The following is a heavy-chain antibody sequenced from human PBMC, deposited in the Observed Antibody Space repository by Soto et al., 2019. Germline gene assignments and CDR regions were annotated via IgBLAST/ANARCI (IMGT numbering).Heavy chain of an antibody. CDR2: INHSGST. J-gene: IGHJ5*02. Sequence: SETLSLTCAVYGGSFSGYYWSWIRQPPGKGLEWIGEINHSGSTNYNPSLQSRVTISVDTSKNKFSLKLSSVTAADTAVFYCATVVVVAATPYNWFDPWGQGTLVTVSS. V-gene: IGHV4-34*01. CDR1: GGSFSGYY. D-gene: IGHD2-15*01. CDR3: ATVVVVAATPYNWFDP.